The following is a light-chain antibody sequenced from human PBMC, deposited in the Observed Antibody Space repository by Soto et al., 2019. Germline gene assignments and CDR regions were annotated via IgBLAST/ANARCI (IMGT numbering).Light chain of an antibody. CDR1: QSISNW. Sequence: DILMIQSPSAASESVGERVTITCRASQSISNWLAWYQQKPWKAPNLLIYKASGLESGVPSGFSGSGSGTEFTLTISSLQPDDSATYYCQPYNNYSPTFAGGTKVDIK. CDR3: QPYNNYSPT. J-gene: IGKJ4*01. V-gene: IGKV1-5*03. CDR2: KAS.